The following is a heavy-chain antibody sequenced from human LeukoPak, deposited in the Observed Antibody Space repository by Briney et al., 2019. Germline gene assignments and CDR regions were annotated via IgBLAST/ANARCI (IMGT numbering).Heavy chain of an antibody. CDR3: ARVGAVARYYFDY. Sequence: AGGSLRLSCAASGFTFSSYWMSWVRQAPGKGLEWVANIKQDGSEKYYVDSVKGRLTISRDNAKNSLYLQMNSLRAEDTAVYYCARVGAVARYYFDYWGQGTLVTVSS. CDR1: GFTFSSYW. J-gene: IGHJ4*02. CDR2: IKQDGSEK. V-gene: IGHV3-7*01. D-gene: IGHD6-19*01.